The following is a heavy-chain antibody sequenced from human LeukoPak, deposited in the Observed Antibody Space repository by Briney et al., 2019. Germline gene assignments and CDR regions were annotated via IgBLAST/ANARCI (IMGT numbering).Heavy chain of an antibody. CDR2: IYHSGST. V-gene: IGHV4-38-2*02. Sequence: SETLSLTCTVSGYSISSGYYWGWIRQPPGKGLEWIGSIYHSGSTYYNPSLKSRVTISVDTSKNQFSLKLSSVTAADTAVYYCARGVRSSSEWFDPWGQGTLVTVSS. D-gene: IGHD6-6*01. J-gene: IGHJ5*02. CDR3: ARGVRSSSEWFDP. CDR1: GYSISSGYY.